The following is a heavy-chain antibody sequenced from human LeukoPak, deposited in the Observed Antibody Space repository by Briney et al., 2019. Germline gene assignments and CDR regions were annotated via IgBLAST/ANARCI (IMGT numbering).Heavy chain of an antibody. D-gene: IGHD2-15*01. Sequence: PGGSLRLSCAASGFTFSIYSMHWVRQAPGKGLEYVSGINNNGDITKYATSVKGRFTISRDNSKSTLYLQMGSLRAEDMAVYYCARKYCSGGSCYYFDYWGQGTLVTVSS. CDR2: INNNGDIT. V-gene: IGHV3-64*01. J-gene: IGHJ4*02. CDR1: GFTFSIYS. CDR3: ARKYCSGGSCYYFDY.